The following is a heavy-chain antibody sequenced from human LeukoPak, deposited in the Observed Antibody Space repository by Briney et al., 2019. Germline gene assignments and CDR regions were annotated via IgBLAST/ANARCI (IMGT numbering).Heavy chain of an antibody. D-gene: IGHD3-10*01. J-gene: IGHJ4*02. CDR3: ARSTENYGIDY. V-gene: IGHV3-48*03. CDR1: GFTFSSYE. CDR2: ISSSGSSI. Sequence: GGSLRLSCAAPGFTFSSYEMNWVRQAPGKGLEWVSYISSSGSSIYYADSVKGRFTTSRDNAKNSLHLQMNSLRVEDTAVYYCARSTENYGIDYWGQGTLVTVSS.